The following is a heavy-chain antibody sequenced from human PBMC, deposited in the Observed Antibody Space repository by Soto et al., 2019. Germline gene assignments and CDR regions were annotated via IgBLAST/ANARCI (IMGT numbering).Heavy chain of an antibody. J-gene: IGHJ3*01. CDR1: GFRFWTYS. CDR2: ISGDGSAT. CDR3: AKTGLYDNKDYHRDGFDV. D-gene: IGHD3-22*01. Sequence: EVKLLESGGGLVQPGGSLRLSCAASGFRFWTYSMSWVRQAPGKGLEWVSGISGDGSATYYADALKGRFTVSRDNSKDTLFLQMNTLRVEDTAVYYCAKTGLYDNKDYHRDGFDVWGPGTAVTVS. V-gene: IGHV3-23*01.